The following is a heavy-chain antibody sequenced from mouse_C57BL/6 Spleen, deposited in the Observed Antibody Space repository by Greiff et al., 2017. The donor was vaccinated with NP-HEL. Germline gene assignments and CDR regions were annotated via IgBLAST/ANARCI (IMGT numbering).Heavy chain of an antibody. V-gene: IGHV1-22*01. CDR3: AREGVWGLRAWFAY. CDR1: GYTFTDYN. J-gene: IGHJ3*01. CDR2: INPNNGGT. D-gene: IGHD2-4*01. Sequence: EVQLQQSGPELVKPGASVKMSCKASGYTFTDYNMHWVKQSHGKSLEWIGYINPNNGGTSYNQKFKGKATLTVNKSSSTAYMELRSLTSEDSAVYYCAREGVWGLRAWFAYWGQGTLVTVSA.